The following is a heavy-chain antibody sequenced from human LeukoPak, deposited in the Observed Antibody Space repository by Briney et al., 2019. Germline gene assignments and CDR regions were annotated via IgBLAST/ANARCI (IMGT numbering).Heavy chain of an antibody. CDR2: IKQDGSEK. CDR3: ARELYYDFWSGAYYMDV. J-gene: IGHJ6*03. D-gene: IGHD3-3*01. Sequence: PGGSLRLSCAASGFTFSSYWMSWVRQAPGKGLEWVANIKQDGSEKYYVDSVKGRFTISRDNAKNSLYLQMNSLRAEDTAVYYCARELYYDFWSGAYYMDVWGKGTTVTVSS. CDR1: GFTFSSYW. V-gene: IGHV3-7*01.